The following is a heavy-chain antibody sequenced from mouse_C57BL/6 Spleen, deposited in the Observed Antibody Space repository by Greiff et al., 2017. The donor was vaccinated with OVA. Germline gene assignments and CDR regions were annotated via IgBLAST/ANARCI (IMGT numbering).Heavy chain of an antibody. CDR3: ARGGRYSIPFAY. V-gene: IGHV1-81*01. CDR1: GYTFTSYG. Sequence: QVQLQQSGAELARPGASVKLSCKASGYTFTSYGISWVKQRTGQGLEWIGEIYPRSGNTYYNEKFKGKATLTADKSSSTAYMELRSLTSEDSAVYFCARGGRYSIPFAYWGQGTLVTVSA. CDR2: IYPRSGNT. J-gene: IGHJ3*01. D-gene: IGHD2-5*01.